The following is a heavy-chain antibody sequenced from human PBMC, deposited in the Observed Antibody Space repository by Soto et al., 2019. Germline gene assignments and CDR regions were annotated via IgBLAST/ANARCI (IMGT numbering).Heavy chain of an antibody. CDR1: GYTFSNYY. V-gene: IGHV1-46*01. D-gene: IGHD2-2*01. J-gene: IGHJ4*02. CDR3: AREGATAAKMFDY. Sequence: QVQLVQSGAEVKNPGASVKVSCKASGYTFSNYYMHWVRQAPGQGLEWMGAINPNGDTTYYAQKFLGRLTVTRDTSTSTVYMELSSLRSDDTAVYYCAREGATAAKMFDYWGQGTLVTVSS. CDR2: INPNGDTT.